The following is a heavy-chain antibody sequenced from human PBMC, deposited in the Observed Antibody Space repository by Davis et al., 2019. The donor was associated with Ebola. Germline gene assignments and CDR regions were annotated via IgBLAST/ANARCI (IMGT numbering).Heavy chain of an antibody. CDR1: GFTFSSYS. J-gene: IGHJ6*02. Sequence: GESLKISCAASGFTFSSYSMNWVRQAPGKGLEWVSSISSSSSYIYYADSVKGRFTISRDNAKNSLYLQMNSLRAEDTAVYYCPRDWGRYCSGGSCYSGYYGMDVWGQGTTVTVSS. CDR2: ISSSSSYI. CDR3: PRDWGRYCSGGSCYSGYYGMDV. V-gene: IGHV3-21*01. D-gene: IGHD2-15*01.